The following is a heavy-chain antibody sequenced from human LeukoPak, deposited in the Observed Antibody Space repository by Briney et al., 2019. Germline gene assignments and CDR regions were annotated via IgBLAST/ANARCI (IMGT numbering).Heavy chain of an antibody. CDR2: IKQDGSEK. CDR3: ARVGRGYSFYFDY. V-gene: IGHV3-7*01. Sequence: GGSLRLSCAASGFTFSSYWMSWVRQAPGKGLEWVANIKQDGSEKYYVDSVKGRFTISRDNAKNSLHLQMNSLRAEDTAVYYCARVGRGYSFYFDYWGQGTLVTVSS. CDR1: GFTFSSYW. J-gene: IGHJ4*02. D-gene: IGHD5-18*01.